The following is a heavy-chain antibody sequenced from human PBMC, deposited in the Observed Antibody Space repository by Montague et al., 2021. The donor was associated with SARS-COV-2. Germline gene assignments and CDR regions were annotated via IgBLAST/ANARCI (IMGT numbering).Heavy chain of an antibody. D-gene: IGHD3-9*01. J-gene: IGHJ6*02. CDR3: ARDLTYYDILTGYFAESPHYYYYYGMDV. CDR1: GFTFSSYG. V-gene: IGHV3-33*05. Sequence: SLRLSCAASGFTFSSYGMHWVRQAPGKGLERVAVISYDGSNKYYADSVKGRFTISSDNSKNTLYLQMNSLRAEDTAVYYCARDLTYYDILTGYFAESPHYYYYYGMDVWGQGTTVTVSS. CDR2: ISYDGSNK.